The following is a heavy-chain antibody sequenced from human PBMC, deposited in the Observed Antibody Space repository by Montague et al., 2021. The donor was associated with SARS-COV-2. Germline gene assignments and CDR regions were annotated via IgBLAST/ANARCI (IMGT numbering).Heavy chain of an antibody. Sequence: SETLSLTCAVYGGSFSGYYWSWIRQPPGKGLEWIGEINHSGSTNYNPSLKSRVTISVDTSKNQFSLKLSSVTAADTAVYYCARDSSGWSRFDYWGQGTLVTVSS. V-gene: IGHV4-34*01. CDR3: ARDSSGWSRFDY. D-gene: IGHD6-19*01. CDR2: INHSGST. CDR1: GGSFSGYY. J-gene: IGHJ4*02.